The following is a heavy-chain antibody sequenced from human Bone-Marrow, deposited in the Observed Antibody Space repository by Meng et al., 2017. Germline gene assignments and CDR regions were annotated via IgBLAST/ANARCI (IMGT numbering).Heavy chain of an antibody. Sequence: GGSLRLSCAASGFTFSNAWMSWVRQAPGKGLEWVGRIKSKTDGGTTDYAAPVKGRFTISRDDSKNTLYLQMNSLKTEDTAVYYCTTFVFTAISYFDYWGQGKLVNVSS. V-gene: IGHV3-15*01. CDR1: GFTFSNAW. CDR3: TTFVFTAISYFDY. D-gene: IGHD3-9*01. CDR2: IKSKTDGGTT. J-gene: IGHJ4*02.